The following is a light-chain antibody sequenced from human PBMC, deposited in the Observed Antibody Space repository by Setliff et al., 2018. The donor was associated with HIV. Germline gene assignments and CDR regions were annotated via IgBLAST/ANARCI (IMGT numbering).Light chain of an antibody. CDR3: CSYAGSYTYV. V-gene: IGLV2-11*01. CDR1: RSDVGGYNY. CDR2: DVN. Sequence: QSALTQPRSVSGSPGQSVTISCTGTRSDVGGYNYVSWYQQHPGKAPKFMIYDVNKRPSGVPHRFSGSKSGNTASLTISGLQAEDEADYYCCSYAGSYTYVFGTGTKVTVL. J-gene: IGLJ1*01.